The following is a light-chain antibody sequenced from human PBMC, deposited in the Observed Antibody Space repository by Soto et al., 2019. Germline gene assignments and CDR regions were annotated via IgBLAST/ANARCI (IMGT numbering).Light chain of an antibody. V-gene: IGKV3-11*01. Sequence: EIVLTQSPATLSLSPGERATLSCRASQSVSSYLAWYQQKPGQAPRLLIYDASNRATGIPARFSGSGSGTDFTLTISRLEPEDFAVYYCQQYGSSPRGFGQGTKVEIK. CDR1: QSVSSY. CDR3: QQYGSSPRG. J-gene: IGKJ1*01. CDR2: DAS.